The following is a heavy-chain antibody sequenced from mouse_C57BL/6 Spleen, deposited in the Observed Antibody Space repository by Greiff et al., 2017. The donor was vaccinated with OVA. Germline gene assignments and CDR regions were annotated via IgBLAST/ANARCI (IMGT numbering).Heavy chain of an antibody. D-gene: IGHD2-3*01. J-gene: IGHJ3*01. CDR3: AIHFYDGYYVFFAY. V-gene: IGHV1-74*01. CDR1: GYTFTSYW. Sequence: QVQLQQPGAELVKPGASVKVSCKASGYTFTSYWMHWVKQRPGQGLEWIGRLHPSDSDTNYNQKFKGKATLTVDKSSSTAYMQLSSLTSEDSAVYYCAIHFYDGYYVFFAYWGQGTLVTVSA. CDR2: LHPSDSDT.